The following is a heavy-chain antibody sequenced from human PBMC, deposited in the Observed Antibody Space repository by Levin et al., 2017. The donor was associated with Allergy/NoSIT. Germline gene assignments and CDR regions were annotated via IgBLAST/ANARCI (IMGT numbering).Heavy chain of an antibody. Sequence: SQTLSLPCTVSGGSIRSTSYHWGWLRQPPGKGLEWIATIYYVGDTYYNPSLKSRVTISVDTSKNQFSLKLTSVTAADTAVYYCARHRYCTSTRCSSYYYYMDVWGKGTTVTVSS. V-gene: IGHV4-39*01. CDR3: ARHRYCTSTRCSSYYYYMDV. D-gene: IGHD2-2*01. CDR1: GGSIRSTSYH. J-gene: IGHJ6*03. CDR2: IYYVGDT.